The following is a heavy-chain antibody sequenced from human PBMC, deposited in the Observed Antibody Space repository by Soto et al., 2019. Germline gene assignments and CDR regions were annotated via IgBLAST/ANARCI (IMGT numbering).Heavy chain of an antibody. D-gene: IGHD1-7*01. CDR1: GFTVSSNY. CDR3: ARGGNGNYGSLLSY. Sequence: EVQLVESGGGLVQPGGSLRLSCAASGFTVSSNYMSWVRQAPGKGLEWVSVIYSGGSTYYADSVKGRFTISRDNSKNTLYLQMNSLRAEDTAVYYCARGGNGNYGSLLSYWGQGTLVTVSS. CDR2: IYSGGST. J-gene: IGHJ4*02. V-gene: IGHV3-66*01.